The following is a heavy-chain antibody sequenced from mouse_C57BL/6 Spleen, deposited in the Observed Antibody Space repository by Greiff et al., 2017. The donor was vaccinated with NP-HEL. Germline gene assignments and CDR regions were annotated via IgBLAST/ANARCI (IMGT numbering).Heavy chain of an antibody. V-gene: IGHV1-52*01. CDR2: IDPSDSET. CDR3: ARDSNYEGGAMDY. CDR1: GYTFTSYW. Sequence: QVQLQQPGAELVRPGSSVKLSCKASGYTFTSYWMHWVKQRPIQGLEWIGNIDPSDSETHYNQKFKDKATLTVDKSSSTAYMQLSSLTSEDSAVYYCARDSNYEGGAMDYWGQGTSVTVSS. D-gene: IGHD2-5*01. J-gene: IGHJ4*01.